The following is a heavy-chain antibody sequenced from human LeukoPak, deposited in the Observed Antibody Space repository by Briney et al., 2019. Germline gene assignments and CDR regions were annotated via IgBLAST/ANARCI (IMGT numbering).Heavy chain of an antibody. CDR1: GYTFTGYY. CDR2: INPNSGGT. D-gene: IGHD3-22*01. V-gene: IGHV1-2*02. Sequence: ASVKVSCKASGYTFTGYYMHWVRQAPGQGLEWMGWINPNSGGTNYAQKFQGRVTITADKSTSTAYMELSSLRSEDTAVYYCARSNLLNYYDSSGYYPYDAFDIWGQGTMVTVSS. J-gene: IGHJ3*02. CDR3: ARSNLLNYYDSSGYYPYDAFDI.